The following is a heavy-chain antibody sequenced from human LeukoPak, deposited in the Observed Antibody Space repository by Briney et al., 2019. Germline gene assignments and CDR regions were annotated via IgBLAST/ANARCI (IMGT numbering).Heavy chain of an antibody. CDR1: GGTFSSYA. Sequence: SVKVSCKASGGTFSSYAISWVRQAPGQGLEWMGRIIPIFGTANYAQKFQGRVTITADKSTSTAYMELSSLRSEDTAVYYCARTPGGGLTMVRGVIKAYYYMDVWGKGTTVTVSS. CDR2: IIPIFGTA. J-gene: IGHJ6*03. CDR3: ARTPGGGLTMVRGVIKAYYYMDV. V-gene: IGHV1-69*06. D-gene: IGHD3-10*01.